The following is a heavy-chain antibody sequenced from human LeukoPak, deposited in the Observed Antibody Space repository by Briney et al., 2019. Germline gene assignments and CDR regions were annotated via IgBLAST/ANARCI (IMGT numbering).Heavy chain of an antibody. V-gene: IGHV3-30*18. J-gene: IGHJ4*02. CDR3: AKDYASGAVAGSDFDS. CDR2: ISYDGSNK. Sequence: GRSLRLSCAASGFTFSNYGMHWVCQAPGKGLEWVAVISYDGSNKFYADSVKGRFTISRDNSKNTLCLQMNSLRAEDTAVYYCAKDYASGAVAGSDFDSWGQGTLVTVSS. CDR1: GFTFSNYG. D-gene: IGHD6-19*01.